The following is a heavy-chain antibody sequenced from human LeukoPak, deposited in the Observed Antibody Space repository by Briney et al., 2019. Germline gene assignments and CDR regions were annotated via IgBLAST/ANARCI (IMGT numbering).Heavy chain of an antibody. D-gene: IGHD6-13*01. J-gene: IGHJ4*02. CDR1: GFTFSSYG. CDR2: ISGGGVST. V-gene: IGHV3-23*01. CDR3: ARWPFGSSWYFDY. Sequence: PGGSLRLSCAGSGFTFSSYGMSWVRQAPGKGLEWVSGISGGGVSTYYADSVKGRFTISRDNSKNTLYLQMNSLRDEDTAVYYCARWPFGSSWYFDYWGQGTLVTVSS.